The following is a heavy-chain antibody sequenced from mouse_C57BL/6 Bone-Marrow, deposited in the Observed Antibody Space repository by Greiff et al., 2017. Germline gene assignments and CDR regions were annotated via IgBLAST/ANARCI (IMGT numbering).Heavy chain of an antibody. Sequence: QVQLQQSGAELVKPGASVKLSCKASGYTFTSYWMHWVKQRPGQGLEWIGMIHPNSGSTNYNEKFKSKATLTVDKSSSTAYMQLSSLTSEDSAVYYWASYDGNPWFAYWGQGTLVTVSA. J-gene: IGHJ3*01. CDR2: IHPNSGST. CDR3: ASYDGNPWFAY. D-gene: IGHD2-10*01. V-gene: IGHV1-64*01. CDR1: GYTFTSYW.